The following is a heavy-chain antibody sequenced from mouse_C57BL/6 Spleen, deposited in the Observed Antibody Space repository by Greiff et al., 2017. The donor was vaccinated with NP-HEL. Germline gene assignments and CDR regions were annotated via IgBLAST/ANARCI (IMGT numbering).Heavy chain of an antibody. CDR1: GYTFTDYN. J-gene: IGHJ3*01. Sequence: VQLQQSGPELVKPGASVKMSCKASGYTFTDYNMHWVKQSHGKSLEWIGYINPNNGGTSYKQKFKGKVTLTVNKSSSTAYRELRRLTSDDSAVYCWTDYNGSSYAAYWGQGPLVTVSA. CDR3: TDYNGSSYAAY. D-gene: IGHD1-1*01. V-gene: IGHV1-22*01. CDR2: INPNNGGT.